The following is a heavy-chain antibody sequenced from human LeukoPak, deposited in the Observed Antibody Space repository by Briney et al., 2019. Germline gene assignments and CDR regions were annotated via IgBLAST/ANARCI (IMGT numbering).Heavy chain of an antibody. Sequence: GGSLRLSCAASGFTFSSYEMHWVRQPPGKGLEWVSYISSSDSTIYYADSVKGRFTISRDNAKNSLYLQMNSLRAEDTAVYYCARDYGGSSPFDYWGQGALVTVSS. CDR1: GFTFSSYE. CDR3: ARDYGGSSPFDY. CDR2: ISSSDSTI. J-gene: IGHJ4*02. V-gene: IGHV3-48*03. D-gene: IGHD4-23*01.